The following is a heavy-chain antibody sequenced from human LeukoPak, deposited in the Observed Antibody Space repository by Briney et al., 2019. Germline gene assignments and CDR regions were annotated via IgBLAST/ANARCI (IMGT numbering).Heavy chain of an antibody. D-gene: IGHD1-26*01. V-gene: IGHV3-7*01. CDR2: LSSDGSGK. CDR3: GRVRPGDADY. J-gene: IGHJ4*02. Sequence: PGGSLRLSCAASGFTFSTYWMTWIRQAPGKGLEWVASLSSDGSGKYYMDSVKGRFTISRDNAKNSLFLQMNSLGAEDTAVYHCGRVRPGDADYWGQGTLVTVSS. CDR1: GFTFSTYW.